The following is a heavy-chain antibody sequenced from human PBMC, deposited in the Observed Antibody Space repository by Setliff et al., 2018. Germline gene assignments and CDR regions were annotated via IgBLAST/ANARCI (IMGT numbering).Heavy chain of an antibody. CDR3: ASSSGWIPWIQH. CDR1: GFTFSTYR. V-gene: IGHV3-33*08. D-gene: IGHD3-10*01. CDR2: IWDDGGNK. Sequence: GGSLRLSCAASGFTFSTYRMHWVRQAPGKGLEWVAVIWDDGGNKYHADSVKGRFTISRDNSKNTLYLQMNSLRAEDAAVYYCASSSGWIPWIQHWGPGTLVTVSS. J-gene: IGHJ1*01.